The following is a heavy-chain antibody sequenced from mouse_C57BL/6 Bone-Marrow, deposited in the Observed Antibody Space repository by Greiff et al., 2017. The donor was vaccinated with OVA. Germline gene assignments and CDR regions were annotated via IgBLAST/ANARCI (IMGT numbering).Heavy chain of an antibody. CDR1: GYTFTDYY. V-gene: IGHV1-76*01. CDR2: IYPGSGNT. D-gene: IGHD2-4*01. J-gene: IGHJ3*01. CDR3: ARENDYPLAY. Sequence: VQLQESGAELVRPGASVKLSCKASGYTFTDYYINWVKQRPGQGLEWIARIYPGSGNTYYNEKFKGKATLTAEKSSSTAYMQLSSLTSEDSAVYFCARENDYPLAYWGQGTLVTVSA.